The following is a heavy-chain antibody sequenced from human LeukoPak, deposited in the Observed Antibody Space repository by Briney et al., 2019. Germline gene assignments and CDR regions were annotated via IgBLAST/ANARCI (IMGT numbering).Heavy chain of an antibody. CDR1: GFTFSSYA. V-gene: IGHV3-23*01. J-gene: IGHJ4*02. Sequence: GGSLRLSCAASGFTFSSYAMSWVRQAPGKGLEWVSAISGSGGSTYYADSVKGRFTISRDNPKNTQYLQMNSLRAEDTAVYYCAKYTPGYSYGAGVYGGQGTLVTVSS. D-gene: IGHD5-18*01. CDR2: ISGSGGST. CDR3: AKYTPGYSYGAGVY.